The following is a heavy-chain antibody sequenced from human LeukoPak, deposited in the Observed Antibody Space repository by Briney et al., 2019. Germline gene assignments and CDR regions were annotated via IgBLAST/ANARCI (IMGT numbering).Heavy chain of an antibody. CDR3: ARESASTFDY. CDR1: GDSVSSNSVA. J-gene: IGHJ4*02. V-gene: IGHV6-1*01. CDR2: TYYRSKWYT. Sequence: NPSQTLSLTCAMSGDSVSSNSVAWNWIRQSPSRGLEWLGRTYYRSKWYTDYALSVKSRMTINPDTSKNQFSLQLSSVTPEDTAVYYCARESASTFDYWGQGTLATVSS. D-gene: IGHD2-2*01.